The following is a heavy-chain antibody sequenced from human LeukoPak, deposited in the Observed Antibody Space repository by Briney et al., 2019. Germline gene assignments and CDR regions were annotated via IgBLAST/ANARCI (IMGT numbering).Heavy chain of an antibody. D-gene: IGHD2-15*01. Sequence: GGSLRLSCAASGFHFIDYAMSWVRRAPGKGLEWVSGISGAGGSTYYADSVKGRFTISRDNSKNTLYLQMNSLRAEDTAVYYCAKGPYCSGGTCFLPHYFDYWGQGTLVTVSS. CDR2: ISGAGGST. J-gene: IGHJ4*02. CDR1: GFHFIDYA. V-gene: IGHV3-23*01. CDR3: AKGPYCSGGTCFLPHYFDY.